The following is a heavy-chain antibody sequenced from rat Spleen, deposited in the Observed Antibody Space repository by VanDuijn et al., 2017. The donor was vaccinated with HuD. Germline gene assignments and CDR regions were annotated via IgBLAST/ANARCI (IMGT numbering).Heavy chain of an antibody. CDR3: ARTYSSYVMDA. J-gene: IGHJ4*01. D-gene: IGHD1-2*01. CDR1: GFTFSDYY. Sequence: EVQLVESDGGLVQPGRSLKLSCAASGFTFSDYYMAWVRQAPTKGLEWVASIDTGGSSTYYGDSVKGRFTISRDNAKSTLYLQMTSLRSEDTATYYCARTYSSYVMDAWGQGASVTVSS. V-gene: IGHV5-25*01. CDR2: IDTGGSST.